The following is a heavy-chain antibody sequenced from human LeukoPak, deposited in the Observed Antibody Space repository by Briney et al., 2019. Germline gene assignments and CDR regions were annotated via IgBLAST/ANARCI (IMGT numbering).Heavy chain of an antibody. Sequence: GGSLRLSCAASGFTFSSYSMNWVRQAPGKGLEWVSSIHSSSNFIYYADSVKGRFTISRDNSKNTLYLQMNSLRAEDTAVYYCARGVTVNPTFDPWGQGTLVTVSS. V-gene: IGHV3-21*01. CDR2: IHSSSNFI. D-gene: IGHD2-21*02. CDR1: GFTFSSYS. J-gene: IGHJ5*02. CDR3: ARGVTVNPTFDP.